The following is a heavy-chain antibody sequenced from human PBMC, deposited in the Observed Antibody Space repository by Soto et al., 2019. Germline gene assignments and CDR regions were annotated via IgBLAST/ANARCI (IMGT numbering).Heavy chain of an antibody. V-gene: IGHV3-30-3*01. D-gene: IGHD1-1*01. CDR2: ISYDGSNK. CDR3: ARDRLRYNWNDFPYYYYGMDV. CDR1: GFTFSSYA. Sequence: QVQLVESGGGVVQPGRSLRLSCAASGFTFSSYAMHWVRQAPGKGLEWVAVISYDGSNKYYADSVKGRSTISRDNSKTTLYLQMNSLSAEDTAVYYCARDRLRYNWNDFPYYYYGMDVWGQGTTVTVSS. J-gene: IGHJ6*02.